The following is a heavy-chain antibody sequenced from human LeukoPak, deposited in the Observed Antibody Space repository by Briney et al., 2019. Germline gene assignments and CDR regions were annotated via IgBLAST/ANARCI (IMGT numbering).Heavy chain of an antibody. J-gene: IGHJ4*02. V-gene: IGHV3-23*01. CDR1: GFTFSSYA. CDR2: ISGSGGST. D-gene: IGHD3-10*01. Sequence: GGXLRLSCAASGFTFSSYAMSWVRQAPGKGLEWVSAISGSGGSTYYADSVKGGFTIYRDNYKKRLYLQMNSLRAEDTAVYYCAKVVYYYGSGSYYFDYWGQGTLVTVSS. CDR3: AKVVYYYGSGSYYFDY.